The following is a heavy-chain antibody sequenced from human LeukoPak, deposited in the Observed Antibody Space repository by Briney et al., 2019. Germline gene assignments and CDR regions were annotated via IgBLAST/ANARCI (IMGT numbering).Heavy chain of an antibody. Sequence: GGSLRLSCAASGFTFSNYWMTWVRQAPGKGLEWVANIKEGGREKYYVDFVRGRFLISRDNAKNSVDLQMNSLRTEDTAVYYCARSSYHSSWTINNFYHVMDAWGTGNTVTVSS. V-gene: IGHV3-7*01. CDR3: ARSSYHSSWTINNFYHVMDA. CDR1: GFTFSNYW. D-gene: IGHD3-22*01. J-gene: IGHJ6*04. CDR2: IKEGGREK.